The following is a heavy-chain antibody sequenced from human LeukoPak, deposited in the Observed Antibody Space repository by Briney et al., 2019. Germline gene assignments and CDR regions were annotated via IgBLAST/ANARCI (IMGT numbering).Heavy chain of an antibody. V-gene: IGHV3-11*04. Sequence: GGSLRLSCAASGFTFSDYYMSWIRQAPGKGLEWVSYISSSGSTIYYADSVKGQFTISRDNAKNSLYLQMNSLRAEDTAVYYCARDWGYYYYYGMDVWGQGTTVTVSS. J-gene: IGHJ6*02. CDR1: GFTFSDYY. CDR3: ARDWGYYYYYGMDV. D-gene: IGHD3-16*01. CDR2: ISSSGSTI.